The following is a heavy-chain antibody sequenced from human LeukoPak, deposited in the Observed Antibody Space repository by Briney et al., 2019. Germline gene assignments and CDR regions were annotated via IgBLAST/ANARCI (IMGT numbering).Heavy chain of an antibody. Sequence: GGSLRLSCAVSGFTFSSYDMDWVRQAPGKGLEWVAAISSDGKNKFYADSVKGRFTISRDNSKDTLFLQMNSLRGDDTATYYCTSLDFWGQGTLVTVSS. CDR3: TSLDF. CDR2: ISSDGKNK. V-gene: IGHV3-30*01. CDR1: GFTFSSYD. J-gene: IGHJ4*02.